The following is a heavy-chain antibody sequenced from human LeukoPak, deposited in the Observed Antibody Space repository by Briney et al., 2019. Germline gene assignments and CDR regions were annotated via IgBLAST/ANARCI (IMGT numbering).Heavy chain of an antibody. CDR2: IYYSGST. D-gene: IGHD2-2*01. CDR3: ARVAVPYYFDY. J-gene: IGHJ4*02. Sequence: PSETLSLTCTVSGGSISSGDYYWSWIRQPPGKGLEWIGYIYYSGSTYYNPSLKSRVTISVDTSKSQFSLKLSSVTAADTVVYYCARVAVPYYFDYWGQGTLVTVSS. CDR1: GGSISSGDYY. V-gene: IGHV4-30-4*01.